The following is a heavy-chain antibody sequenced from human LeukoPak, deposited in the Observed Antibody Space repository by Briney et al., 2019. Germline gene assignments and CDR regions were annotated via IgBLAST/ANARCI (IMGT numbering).Heavy chain of an antibody. V-gene: IGHV4-59*01. D-gene: IGHD1-14*01. CDR2: ISYSGST. CDR3: ARGYRNTFGY. J-gene: IGHJ4*02. CDR1: GGSISGYY. Sequence: NPSETLSLTCTVSGGSISGYYWSWIRQPPGKGLEWIGYISYSGSTNFNPSLKSRVTISLDTSKNQFSLNLNSVTAADTAVYYCARGYRNTFGYWGQGTLVTVSS.